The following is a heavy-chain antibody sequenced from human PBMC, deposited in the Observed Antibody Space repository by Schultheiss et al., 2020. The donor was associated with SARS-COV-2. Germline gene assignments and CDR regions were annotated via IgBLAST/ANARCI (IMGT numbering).Heavy chain of an antibody. J-gene: IGHJ6*02. CDR1: GFTFSSYA. D-gene: IGHD3-16*01. Sequence: GESLKISCAASGFTFSSYAMSWVRQATGKGLEWVSAISGSGGSTYYADSVKGRFTISRDNSKNTLYLQMNSLRAEDTAVYYCARGVGGHYYYGMDVWGQGTTVTVSS. CDR2: ISGSGGST. V-gene: IGHV3-23*01. CDR3: ARGVGGHYYYGMDV.